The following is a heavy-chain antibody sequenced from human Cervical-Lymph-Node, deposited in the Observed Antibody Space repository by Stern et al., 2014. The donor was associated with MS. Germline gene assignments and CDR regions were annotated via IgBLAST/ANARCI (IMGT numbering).Heavy chain of an antibody. D-gene: IGHD6-13*01. V-gene: IGHV1-18*01. CDR3: ATFISAAGTFNH. J-gene: IGHJ4*02. Sequence: DQLVESGGEVKKPGASVKVSCKASGYNTTSYGFTWVRQAPGQGLEWMGWISAYNGNTNYAQKFQGRVTMTTDTSTSTAYMEVRSLRSDDTAVYYCATFISAAGTFNHWGQGTLVTVSS. CDR1: GYNTTSYG. CDR2: ISAYNGNT.